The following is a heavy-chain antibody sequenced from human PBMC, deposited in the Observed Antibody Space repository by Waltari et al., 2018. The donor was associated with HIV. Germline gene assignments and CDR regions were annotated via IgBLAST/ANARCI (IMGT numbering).Heavy chain of an antibody. CDR2: VYTSGST. J-gene: IGHJ2*01. CDR1: GGSISSGYYY. V-gene: IGHV4-61*02. D-gene: IGHD3-10*01. Sequence: QVQLRESGPGLVKPSHTLSLTCTVSGGSISSGYYYWSWIRQPAGKGLEWSVRVYTSGSTNYNPSLKSRVTISVDTSNNQFSLKLSSVTAADTAVYYCARALDYYESGSFPLWFFDLWGRGTLVTVTS. CDR3: ARALDYYESGSFPLWFFDL.